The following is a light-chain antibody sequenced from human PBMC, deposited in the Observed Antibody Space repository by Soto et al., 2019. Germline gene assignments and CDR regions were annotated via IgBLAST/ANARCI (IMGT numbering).Light chain of an antibody. CDR3: SSYTSSSTRV. Sequence: QSALTQPASVSGSPGQSITISCTGTSSDVGGYKYVSWCQQHPGEAPKLMIYDVSNRPSGVSNRFSGSKSGNTASLTISGLQAEDEADYYCSSYTSSSTRVFGTGTKLTVL. CDR1: SSDVGGYKY. J-gene: IGLJ1*01. CDR2: DVS. V-gene: IGLV2-14*01.